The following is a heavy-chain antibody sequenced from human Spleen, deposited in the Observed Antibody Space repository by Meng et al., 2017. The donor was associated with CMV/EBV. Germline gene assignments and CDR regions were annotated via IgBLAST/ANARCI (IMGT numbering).Heavy chain of an antibody. CDR3: ATAYKYGLDY. V-gene: IGHV5-51*01. J-gene: IGHJ4*02. D-gene: IGHD1-1*01. CDR2: IYPGDSDT. CDR1: GYLFTTYW. Sequence: ISCKGSGYLFTTYWIVWVRQMRGKVPEWMRFIYPGDSDTRYSPSFRSLFTISADKSISTAYLQCSRLNAPDTAIYYCATAYKYGLDYWVQGALVTVSS.